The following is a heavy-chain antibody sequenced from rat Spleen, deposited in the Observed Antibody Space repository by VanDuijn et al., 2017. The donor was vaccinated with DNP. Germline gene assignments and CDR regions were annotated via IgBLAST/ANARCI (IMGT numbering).Heavy chain of an antibody. CDR3: TTRRDGY. J-gene: IGHJ2*01. D-gene: IGHD1-12*02. CDR1: GFTFSDYN. CDR2: IIYDGSRT. V-gene: IGHV5S10*01. Sequence: EVQLVESGGGLVQPGRSLKLSCAASGFTFSDYNMAWVRQAPKKGLEWVATIIYDGSRTYYRDSVKGRFTISRDNARSGLFLQMDSLRSEDTATYYCTTRRDGYWGQGVMVTVSS.